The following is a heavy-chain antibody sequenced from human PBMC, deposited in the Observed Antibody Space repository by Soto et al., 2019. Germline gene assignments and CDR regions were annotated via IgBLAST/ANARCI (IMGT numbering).Heavy chain of an antibody. CDR3: AKDCYPFCDY. CDR1: GITFSIYA. Sequence: GGSLRLSCAASGITFSIYAMSWVRQAPGKGLEWVSGISGSGGRTYYADSVKGRFTISRDNSKNTLYLQMNSLRAEDTAVYYCAKDCYPFCDYWGQGTLVTVSS. V-gene: IGHV3-23*01. D-gene: IGHD2-15*01. J-gene: IGHJ4*02. CDR2: ISGSGGRT.